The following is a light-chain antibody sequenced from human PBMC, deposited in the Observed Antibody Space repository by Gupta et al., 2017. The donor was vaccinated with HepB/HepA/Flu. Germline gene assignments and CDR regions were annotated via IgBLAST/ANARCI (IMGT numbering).Light chain of an antibody. V-gene: IGLV3-19*01. CDR1: SLRSYY. J-gene: IGLJ2*01. CDR3: NSRDSSGNHVV. Sequence: SSELTQDPAVSVALGQTVRLTCQGDSLRSYYASWFQQKPGQAPVLVIYGKNNRPSGIPDRFSGSSSGNTASVTITGAQAEDEADYYCNSRDSSGNHVVFGGGTKLTVL. CDR2: GKN.